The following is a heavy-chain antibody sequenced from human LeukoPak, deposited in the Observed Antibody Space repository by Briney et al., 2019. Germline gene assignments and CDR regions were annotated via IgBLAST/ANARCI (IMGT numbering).Heavy chain of an antibody. CDR2: IYSGGST. CDR3: ARGPRIAAAGTGY. D-gene: IGHD6-13*01. V-gene: IGHV3-53*01. Sequence: GGSLRLSCAASVFTVSSNYMSWVRQAPGKGLEWVSVIYSGGSTYYADSVKGRFTISRDNSKNTLYLQMNSLRAEDTAVYYCARGPRIAAAGTGYWGQGTLVTVSS. CDR1: VFTVSSNY. J-gene: IGHJ4*02.